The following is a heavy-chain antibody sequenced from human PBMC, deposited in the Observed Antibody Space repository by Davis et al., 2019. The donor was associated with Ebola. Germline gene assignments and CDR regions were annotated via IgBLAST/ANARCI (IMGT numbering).Heavy chain of an antibody. D-gene: IGHD3-9*01. V-gene: IGHV5-51*01. CDR2: IYPGDSDT. CDR1: GYSFTSYW. Sequence: GESLKISCKGSGYSFTSYWIGWVRQMPGKGLEWMGIIYPGDSDTRYSPSFQGQVTISADKSISTAYLQWSSLKASDTAMYYCARLNDDIFTAYPWYFDYWGQGALVTVSS. J-gene: IGHJ4*02. CDR3: ARLNDDIFTAYPWYFDY.